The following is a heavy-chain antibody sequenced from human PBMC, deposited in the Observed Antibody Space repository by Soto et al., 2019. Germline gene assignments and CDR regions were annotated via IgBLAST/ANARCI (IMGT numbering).Heavy chain of an antibody. CDR2: IYYSGST. CDR3: ARGGRLRWFDP. Sequence: QVQLQESGPGLVKPSQTLSLTCTVSGGSISSGDYYWSWIRQPPGKGLEWIGYIYYSGSTYYNPSLKIRVTISVDTSKNQSSLKLSSVTAAATAVDYCARGGRLRWFDPWGQGTLVTVSS. J-gene: IGHJ5*02. D-gene: IGHD4-17*01. CDR1: GGSISSGDYY. V-gene: IGHV4-30-4*01.